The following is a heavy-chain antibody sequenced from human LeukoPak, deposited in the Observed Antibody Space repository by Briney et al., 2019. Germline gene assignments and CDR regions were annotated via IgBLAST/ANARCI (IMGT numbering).Heavy chain of an antibody. J-gene: IGHJ4*02. CDR1: GFTFGDYA. CDR3: TRDYDILTGYYTPAVSAFDY. CDR2: IRSKAYGGTT. V-gene: IGHV3-49*04. D-gene: IGHD3-9*01. Sequence: PGGSLRLSCTASGFTFGDYAMSWVRQAPGKGLEWVGFIRSKAYGGTTEYAASVKGGFTISRDDSKSIAYLQMNSLKTEDTAVYYCTRDYDILTGYYTPAVSAFDYWGQGTLVTVSS.